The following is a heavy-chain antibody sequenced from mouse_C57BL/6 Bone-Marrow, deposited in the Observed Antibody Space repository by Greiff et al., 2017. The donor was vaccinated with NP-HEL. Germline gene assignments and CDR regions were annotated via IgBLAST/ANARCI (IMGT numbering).Heavy chain of an antibody. D-gene: IGHD2-4*01. Sequence: EVKVEESGGGLVQPGGSMKLSCVASGFTFSNYWMNWVRQSPEKGLEWVAQIRLKSDNYATHYAESVKGRFTISRDDSKSSVYLQMNNLRAEDTGIYYCTTMRHVYYFDYWGQGTTLTVSS. CDR1: GFTFSNYW. J-gene: IGHJ2*01. CDR2: IRLKSDNYAT. CDR3: TTMRHVYYFDY. V-gene: IGHV6-3*01.